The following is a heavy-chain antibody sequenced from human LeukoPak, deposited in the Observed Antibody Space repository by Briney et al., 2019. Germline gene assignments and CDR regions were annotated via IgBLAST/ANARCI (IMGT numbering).Heavy chain of an antibody. Sequence: GGSLRLSCAASGFTFSSYEMNWVRQAPGKGLEWVANIKQDGSEKYYVDSVKGRFTISRDNAKNSLYLQMNSLRAEDTAVYYCARDKNYYDSSRYSHPLDYWGQGTLVTVSS. CDR1: GFTFSSYE. CDR2: IKQDGSEK. CDR3: ARDKNYYDSSRYSHPLDY. V-gene: IGHV3-7*01. D-gene: IGHD3-22*01. J-gene: IGHJ4*02.